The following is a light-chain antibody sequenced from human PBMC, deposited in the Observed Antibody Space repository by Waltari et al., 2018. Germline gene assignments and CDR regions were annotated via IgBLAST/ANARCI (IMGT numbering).Light chain of an antibody. CDR2: KAS. J-gene: IGKJ3*01. CDR1: QTISIW. V-gene: IGKV1-5*03. CDR3: QQYNTFPFT. Sequence: QSPSTLSASVGDRVTITCRASQTISIWLAWYQQKPGKAPKLLIYKASSLESGVPSRFSGSGSGTEFTLTISSLQPDDFATYYCQQYNTFPFTFGPGTKVGIK.